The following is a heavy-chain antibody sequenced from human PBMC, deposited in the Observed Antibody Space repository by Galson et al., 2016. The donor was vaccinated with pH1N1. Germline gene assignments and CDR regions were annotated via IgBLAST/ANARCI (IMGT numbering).Heavy chain of an antibody. CDR3: TRDQDGFWRGNYYFDY. J-gene: IGHJ4*02. V-gene: IGHV3-49*04. D-gene: IGHD3-3*01. CDR1: GFNFGDYS. Sequence: SLRLSCAASGFNFGDYSMSWVRQAPGKGLEWVGFIRKKDYAGATEYAASVKGRFTISRDDSKSIAYLQMNSLKTEDTAIYYCTRDQDGFWRGNYYFDYWGPGTLVTVSS. CDR2: IRKKDYAGAT.